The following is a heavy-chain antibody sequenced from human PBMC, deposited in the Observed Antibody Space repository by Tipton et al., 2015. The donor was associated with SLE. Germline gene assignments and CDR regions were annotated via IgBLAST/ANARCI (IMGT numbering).Heavy chain of an antibody. CDR2: SDYRGST. V-gene: IGHV4-59*02. Sequence: TLSLTCSVSGDSVSSHWWSWIRQPPGKGLEWIGYSDYRGSTHYNPSLKSRVTISVDTAKNHFSLNLSSVTAADTAVYYCARAERGYSGYDSWYYYYYMDVWGKGTTVTVSS. CDR1: GDSVSSHW. D-gene: IGHD5-12*01. CDR3: ARAERGYSGYDSWYYYYYMDV. J-gene: IGHJ6*03.